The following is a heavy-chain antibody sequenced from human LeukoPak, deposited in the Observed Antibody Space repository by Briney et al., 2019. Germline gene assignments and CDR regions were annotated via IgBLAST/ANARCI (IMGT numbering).Heavy chain of an antibody. Sequence: GSSVKVSCKASGYTFTGYYMHWVRQAPGQGLEWMGWISAYNGNTNYAQKLQGRVTMTTDTSTSTAYMELRSLRSDDTAVYYCARRRVAAAGTRDDYWGQGTLVTVSS. J-gene: IGHJ4*02. V-gene: IGHV1-18*04. CDR2: ISAYNGNT. CDR3: ARRRVAAAGTRDDY. D-gene: IGHD6-13*01. CDR1: GYTFTGYY.